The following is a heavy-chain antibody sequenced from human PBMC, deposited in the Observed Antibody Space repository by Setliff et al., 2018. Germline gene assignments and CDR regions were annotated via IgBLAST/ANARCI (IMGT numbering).Heavy chain of an antibody. V-gene: IGHV1-2*02. CDR3: VRVGGYASAWHGIEAFDI. CDR2: INPNSGDT. CDR1: GNRFTDYF. D-gene: IGHD6-19*01. J-gene: IGHJ3*02. Sequence: ASVKVSCKASGNRFTDYFLHWVRQAPGQGLEWMGWINPNSGDTHSAQKFQGRVTMTRDTSINTAYMELSSLTSDDTAFYYCVRVGGYASAWHGIEAFDIWGQGTKVTVSS.